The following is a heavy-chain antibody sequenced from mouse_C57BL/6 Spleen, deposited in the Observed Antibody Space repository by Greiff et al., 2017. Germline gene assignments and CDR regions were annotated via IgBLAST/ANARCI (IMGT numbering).Heavy chain of an antibody. CDR2: IDPSDSYP. D-gene: IGHD1-1*01. Sequence: VQLQQSGAELVMPGASVKLSCKASGYTFTSYWMHWVKQRPGQGLEWIGEIDPSDSYPNYNQKFKGKSTLTVDKSSSTAYMQLSSLTSEDSAVYYCARITTGNFDYWGQGTTLTVSS. V-gene: IGHV1-69*01. CDR3: ARITTGNFDY. J-gene: IGHJ2*01. CDR1: GYTFTSYW.